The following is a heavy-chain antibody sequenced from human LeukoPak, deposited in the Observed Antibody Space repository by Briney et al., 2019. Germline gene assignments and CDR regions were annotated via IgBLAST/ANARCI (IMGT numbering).Heavy chain of an antibody. Sequence: PGGSLRLSCAASGFTFSSYSMNWVRQAPGKGLEWVSYIISSGSTIYYADSVKGRFTISRDNAKNSLYLQMNILRAEDNAVYYCAELGITMIGGVWGKGTGVTISS. CDR2: IISSGSTI. J-gene: IGHJ6*04. CDR3: AELGITMIGGV. CDR1: GFTFSSYS. D-gene: IGHD3-10*02. V-gene: IGHV3-48*04.